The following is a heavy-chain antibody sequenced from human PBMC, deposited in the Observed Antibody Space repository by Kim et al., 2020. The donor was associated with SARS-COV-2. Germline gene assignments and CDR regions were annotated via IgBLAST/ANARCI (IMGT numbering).Heavy chain of an antibody. Sequence: GGSLRLSCAASGFTVSSNYMSWVRQAPGKGLEWVSVIYSGGSTYYADSVKGRFTISRDNSKNTLYLQMNSLRAEDTAVYYCARVGPLDYGDYAGAFSAFDIWGQGTMVTVSS. CDR1: GFTVSSNY. D-gene: IGHD4-17*01. V-gene: IGHV3-66*01. CDR3: ARVGPLDYGDYAGAFSAFDI. J-gene: IGHJ3*02. CDR2: IYSGGST.